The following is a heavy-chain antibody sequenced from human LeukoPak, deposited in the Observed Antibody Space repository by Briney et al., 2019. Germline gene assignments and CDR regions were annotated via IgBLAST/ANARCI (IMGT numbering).Heavy chain of an antibody. CDR3: ARDSYCSSTSCYYGMDV. CDR2: IIPIFGTA. V-gene: IGHV1-69*13. J-gene: IGHJ6*02. CDR1: GGTFISYA. D-gene: IGHD2-2*01. Sequence: GASVTVSCKASGGTFISYAISWVRQAPGQGLEWMGGIIPIFGTANYAQKFQGRVTITADESTSTAYMELSSLRSEDTAVYYCARDSYCSSTSCYYGMDVWGQGTTVTVSS.